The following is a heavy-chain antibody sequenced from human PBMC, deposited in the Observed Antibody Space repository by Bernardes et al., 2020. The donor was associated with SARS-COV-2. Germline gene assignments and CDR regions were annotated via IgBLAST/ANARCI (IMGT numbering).Heavy chain of an antibody. CDR2: IWYDGSNK. J-gene: IGHJ4*02. CDR3: ARGVYSYGFGYYFDY. V-gene: IGHV3-33*01. D-gene: IGHD5-18*01. Sequence: GGSLRLSCAASGFTFSSYGMHWVRQAPGKGLEWVAVIWYDGSNKYYADSVKGRFTISRDNSKNTLYLQMNSLIAEDTAVYYCARGVYSYGFGYYFDYWGQGTLVTVSS. CDR1: GFTFSSYG.